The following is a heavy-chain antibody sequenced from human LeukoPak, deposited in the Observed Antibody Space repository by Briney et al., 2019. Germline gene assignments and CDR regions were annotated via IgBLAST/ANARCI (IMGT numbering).Heavy chain of an antibody. CDR2: ISGSGGST. D-gene: IGHD6-13*01. V-gene: IGHV3-23*01. J-gene: IGHJ4*02. CDR1: GFTFSSYA. Sequence: PGGSLRLSCAASGFTFSSYAMSWVRQAPGKGLEWVSAISGSGGSTYYADSVKGRFTISRDNSKNTLYLQMNSLRAEDTAVYYCAREILSDTEYSSSVWGQGTLVTVSS. CDR3: AREILSDTEYSSSV.